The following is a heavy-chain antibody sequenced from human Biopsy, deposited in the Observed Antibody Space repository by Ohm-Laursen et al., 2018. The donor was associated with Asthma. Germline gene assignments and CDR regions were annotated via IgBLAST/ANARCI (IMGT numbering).Heavy chain of an antibody. CDR2: VFWSGTT. Sequence: SQTLSLTCAVGGAYIGSRDRHWSWIRQSPGSGLERIGFVFWSGTTHYNRSLERRPSISIDTTGNEFSMTLRSVTAADTAVYFCARVASYGDLYFGLDIWGPGTTVSVS. J-gene: IGHJ6*02. CDR1: GAYIGSRDRH. V-gene: IGHV4-30-4*01. CDR3: ARVASYGDLYFGLDI. D-gene: IGHD4-17*01.